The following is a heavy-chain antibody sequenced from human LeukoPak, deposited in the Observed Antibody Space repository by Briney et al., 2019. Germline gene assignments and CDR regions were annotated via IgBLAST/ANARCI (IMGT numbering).Heavy chain of an antibody. V-gene: IGHV1-2*02. J-gene: IGHJ4*02. D-gene: IGHD3-10*01. CDR3: ARDSRSSTGSGTDY. CDR2: INPNSGGT. CDR1: GYTFTGYY. Sequence: ASVKVSCKASGYTFTGYYMHWVRQAPGQGLEWMGWINPNSGGTNYAQKFQGRVTMTRDTSISTAYMELSRLRSVDTAVYYCARDSRSSTGSGTDYWGQGTLVTVSS.